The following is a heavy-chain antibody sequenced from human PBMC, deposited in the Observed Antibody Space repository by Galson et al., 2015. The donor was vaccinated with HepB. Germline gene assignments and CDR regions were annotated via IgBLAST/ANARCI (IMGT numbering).Heavy chain of an antibody. Sequence: SLRLSCAASGFTFSDYYMSWIRQAPGKGLEWVSYISSSSTYTNYADSVKGRFTISRDNAKNSLYLHMRGLRDDDTAVYYCARVAHSDYGDHAHFDYWGRGTLVTVSS. CDR1: GFTFSDYY. CDR3: ARVAHSDYGDHAHFDY. V-gene: IGHV3-11*06. J-gene: IGHJ2*01. CDR2: ISSSSTYT. D-gene: IGHD4-17*01.